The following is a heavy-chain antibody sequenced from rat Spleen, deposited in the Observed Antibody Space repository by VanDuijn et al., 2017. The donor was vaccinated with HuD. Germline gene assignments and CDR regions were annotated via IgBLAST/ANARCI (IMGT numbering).Heavy chain of an antibody. CDR1: DFTFSDYG. CDR3: ARHANILRVFVMDA. J-gene: IGHJ4*01. Sequence: EVQLVESGGGLVQPGRSLRLSCVVSDFTFSDYGMAWVRQTPTKGLEWVASISTGGGNTYYRDSVKGRFTVSRDDAKNTQYLQMDSLRSEDTASYYWARHANILRVFVMDAWGQGASVTVSS. D-gene: IGHD1-9*01. CDR2: ISTGGGNT. V-gene: IGHV5S14*01.